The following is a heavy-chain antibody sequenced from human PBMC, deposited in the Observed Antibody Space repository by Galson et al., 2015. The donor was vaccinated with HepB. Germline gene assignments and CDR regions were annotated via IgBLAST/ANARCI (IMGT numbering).Heavy chain of an antibody. CDR3: AHRRYFNGIWDWGDFDY. CDR2: IYWDDDK. V-gene: IGHV2-5*02. D-gene: IGHD3/OR15-3a*01. CDR1: GFSLTTTMVG. Sequence: PALVKPTQTLTLTCSFSGFSLTTTMVGVGWIRQPPGRALEWLALIYWDDDKRYSPSLKSRLTITKDTSKNQVVLTLTNMDPVDTATYYCAHRRYFNGIWDWGDFDYWGQGALVTVSS. J-gene: IGHJ4*02.